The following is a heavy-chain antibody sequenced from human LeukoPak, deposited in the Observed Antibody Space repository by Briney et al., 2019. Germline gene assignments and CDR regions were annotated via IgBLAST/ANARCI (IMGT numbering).Heavy chain of an antibody. CDR2: ISSSGSTI. V-gene: IGHV3-48*03. J-gene: IGHJ4*02. D-gene: IGHD1-26*01. Sequence: GGSLRLSCASSGFTFSSYEMNWVRQAPGKGQEWVSCISSSGSTIYYADSVKGRFTISRDNAKNSLFLQMNSLRAEDTAVYYCAREVESGNYAFDFWGQGTLVTVSS. CDR1: GFTFSSYE. CDR3: AREVESGNYAFDF.